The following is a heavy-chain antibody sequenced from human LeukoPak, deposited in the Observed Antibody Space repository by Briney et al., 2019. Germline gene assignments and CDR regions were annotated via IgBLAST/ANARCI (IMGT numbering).Heavy chain of an antibody. CDR3: GRTIAQYSNSWLYYFYGLDV. CDR2: IIVGSEDS. J-gene: IGHJ6*02. CDR1: GFSFGGYA. D-gene: IGHD6-13*01. Sequence: GGCLRLSCTASGFSFGGYAMTSVRQAPGEGLGWVSSIIVGSEDSYYADSVKGRFTISRDNSRSTLYLQMNSLRADDTAVYYCGRTIAQYSNSWLYYFYGLDVWGQGTTVTVSS. V-gene: IGHV3-23*01.